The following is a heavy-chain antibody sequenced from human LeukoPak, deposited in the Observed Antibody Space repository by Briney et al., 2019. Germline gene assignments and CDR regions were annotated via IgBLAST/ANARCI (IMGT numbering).Heavy chain of an antibody. Sequence: SETLSLTCTVSGGSIRSSDYYWAWFRQPPGSGLEWFGTIHYSGSTFYKPPPKSRLTVSADTSRNQFYMKLSSLTAADTAVYYCTRATGVLPSFEWANWFDTWGQGSLVTVSS. CDR1: GGSIRSSDYY. D-gene: IGHD3-9*01. V-gene: IGHV4-39*01. J-gene: IGHJ5*02. CDR2: IHYSGST. CDR3: TRATGVLPSFEWANWFDT.